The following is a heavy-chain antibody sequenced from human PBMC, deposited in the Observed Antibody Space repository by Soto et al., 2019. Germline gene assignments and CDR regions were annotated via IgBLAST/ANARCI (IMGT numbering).Heavy chain of an antibody. D-gene: IGHD3-9*01. Sequence: QVQLVESGGGVVQPGRSLRLSCAASGFTFSSYAMHWVRQAPGKGLEWVAVISYDGSNKYYADSVKGRFTISRDNSKNTLYLQMNSLRAEDTAVYYCALANCYDILTGYPTHYYFDYWGQGTLVTVSS. CDR1: GFTFSSYA. V-gene: IGHV3-30-3*01. CDR3: ALANCYDILTGYPTHYYFDY. CDR2: ISYDGSNK. J-gene: IGHJ4*02.